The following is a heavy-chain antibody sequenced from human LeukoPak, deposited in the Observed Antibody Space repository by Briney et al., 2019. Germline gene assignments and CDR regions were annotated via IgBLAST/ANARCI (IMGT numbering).Heavy chain of an antibody. CDR2: ISGSGGST. D-gene: IGHD1-26*01. J-gene: IGHJ4*02. CDR1: GFTFSSYA. CDR3: AKALGQSGSYDYFDY. Sequence: PGGSLRLSCAASGFTFSSYAMSWVRQAPGKGLEWVSAISGSGGSTYYADSVKGRFTISRDNSKNTLYLQMNSLRAEDTAVYYCAKALGQSGSYDYFDYWGQGTLATVSS. V-gene: IGHV3-23*01.